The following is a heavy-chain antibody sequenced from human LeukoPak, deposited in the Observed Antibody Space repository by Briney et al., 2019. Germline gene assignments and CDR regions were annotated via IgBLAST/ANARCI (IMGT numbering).Heavy chain of an antibody. CDR1: GFTFHHYS. J-gene: IGHJ4*02. CDR3: AKDSNMGGYSFGS. D-gene: IGHD5-12*01. V-gene: IGHV3-43*01. CDR2: ISWDGGIT. Sequence: GGSLRLSCAASGFTFHHYSMHWVRQPPGKGLEWVSLISWDGGITYYADSVRGRFTISRDNSKNSLSLEMNSLRTEDTALYYCAKDSNMGGYSFGSWGQGTLVTVTS.